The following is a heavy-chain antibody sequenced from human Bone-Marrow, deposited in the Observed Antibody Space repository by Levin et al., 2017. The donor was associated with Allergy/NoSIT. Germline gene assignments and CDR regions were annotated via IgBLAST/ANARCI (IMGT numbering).Heavy chain of an antibody. CDR1: GFNFGAYV. V-gene: IGHV3-30*03. D-gene: IGHD3-10*01. Sequence: GESLKISCAASGFNFGAYVMHWVRQAPGKGLEWVAAISFDGKNKYYGGSMKGRFTISRDNSKNTLFLHMDSLTPEDTAIYYCAREMNSGSYSFWGQGTLVTVSS. CDR3: AREMNSGSYSF. J-gene: IGHJ4*02. CDR2: ISFDGKNK.